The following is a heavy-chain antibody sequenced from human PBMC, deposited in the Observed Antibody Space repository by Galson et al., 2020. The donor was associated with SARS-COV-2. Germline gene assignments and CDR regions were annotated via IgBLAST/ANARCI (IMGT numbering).Heavy chain of an antibody. J-gene: IGHJ6*04. D-gene: IGHD3-10*01. CDR3: ATSRSFTGLYCMDV. V-gene: IGHV3-15*01. CDR1: GFTVTNAW. CDR2: IKSKTAGGTT. Sequence: GESLKISCATSGFTVTNAWMTWVRQAPGTGLQWIGHIKSKTAGGTTDYVAPVKGRFTISRDDSKNTLYLQMNNLKTEDTAVYYCATSRSFTGLYCMDVWGEGTTVTVSS.